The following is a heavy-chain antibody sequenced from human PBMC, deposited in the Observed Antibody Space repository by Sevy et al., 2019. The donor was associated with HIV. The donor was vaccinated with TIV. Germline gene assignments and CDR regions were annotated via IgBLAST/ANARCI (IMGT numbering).Heavy chain of an antibody. J-gene: IGHJ4*02. Sequence: GGSLRLSCEASGFTFSSYSMNWVRQAPGKGLEWVSSISSSSSYMYYADSVKGRFTISRDNAKNLLYLQMNSLRAEDTALYYCARGFEDIVVVPAAEGVDYWGQGTLVTVSS. D-gene: IGHD2-2*01. CDR1: GFTFSSYS. CDR2: ISSSSSYM. V-gene: IGHV3-21*01. CDR3: ARGFEDIVVVPAAEGVDY.